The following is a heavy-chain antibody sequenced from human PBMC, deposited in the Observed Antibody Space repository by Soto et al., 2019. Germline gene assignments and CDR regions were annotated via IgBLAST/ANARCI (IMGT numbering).Heavy chain of an antibody. CDR2: IYYSGST. CDR1: GGSISSGDYY. V-gene: IGHV4-30-4*01. D-gene: IGHD4-17*01. J-gene: IGHJ4*02. Sequence: SSETLSLTCTVSGGSISSGDYYWSWIRQPPGKGLEWIGYIYYSGSTYYNPSLKSRVTISVDTSKNQFSLKLSSVTAADTAVYYCASTAPYGDYGYWGQGTLVTVSS. CDR3: ASTAPYGDYGY.